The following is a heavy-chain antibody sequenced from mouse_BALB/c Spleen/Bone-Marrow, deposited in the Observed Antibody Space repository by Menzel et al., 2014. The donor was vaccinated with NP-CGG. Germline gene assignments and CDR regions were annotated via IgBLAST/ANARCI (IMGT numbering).Heavy chain of an antibody. CDR1: DYTFTSSD. J-gene: IGHJ3*01. CDR3: ARNYKSAWFTY. V-gene: IGHV1-85*01. CDR2: IFPGDGST. Sequence: VQGVESGPELVKPGASVKLSCKASDYTFTSSDINWVWQGPEQGLEWMGWIFPGDGSTKYNEKFKGKATLTIDKSSSTAYMQLSRLTSEDSAVYFCARNYKSAWFTYWGQGTLVTVSA. D-gene: IGHD2-12*01.